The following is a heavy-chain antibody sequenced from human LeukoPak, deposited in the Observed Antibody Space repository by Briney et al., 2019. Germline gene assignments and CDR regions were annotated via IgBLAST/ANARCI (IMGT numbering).Heavy chain of an antibody. J-gene: IGHJ4*02. V-gene: IGHV1-46*01. D-gene: IGHD3-3*01. CDR1: GYTLTGYY. CDR3: ARDRITIFGVVIYGYFDY. Sequence: GASVKVSCKASGYTLTGYYMHWVRQAPGQGLEWMGIINPSGGSTSYAQKFQGRVTMTRDMSTSTVYMELSSLRSEDTAVYYCARDRITIFGVVIYGYFDYWGQGTLVTVSS. CDR2: INPSGGST.